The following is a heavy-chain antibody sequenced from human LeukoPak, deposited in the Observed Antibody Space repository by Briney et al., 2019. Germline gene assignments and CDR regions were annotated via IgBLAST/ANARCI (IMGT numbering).Heavy chain of an antibody. CDR1: GYSFTTYW. CDR3: AAEDIVVVPGGFDI. Sequence: GESLKIPCKASGYSFTTYWIGWVRQVPGKGLEWVGIIYPADSTAKYSPSFQGQVTISADKSISTAYLQWSSLKASDTAMYYCAAEDIVVVPGGFDIWGQGTMVTVSS. J-gene: IGHJ3*02. V-gene: IGHV5-51*01. CDR2: IYPADSTA. D-gene: IGHD2-2*01.